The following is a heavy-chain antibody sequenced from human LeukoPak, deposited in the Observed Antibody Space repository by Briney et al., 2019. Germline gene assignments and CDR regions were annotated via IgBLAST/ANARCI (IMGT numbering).Heavy chain of an antibody. J-gene: IGHJ3*02. CDR2: ISYDGSNK. CDR3: ARYPQFGELFYAFDI. CDR1: GFTFSSYA. D-gene: IGHD3-10*01. V-gene: IGHV3-30-3*01. Sequence: GGSLRLSCAASGFTFSSYAMHWVRQAPGKGLEWVAVISYDGSNKYYADSVKGRFTISRDNSKNTLYLQMNSLRAEDTAVYYCARYPQFGELFYAFDIWGQGTMVTVSS.